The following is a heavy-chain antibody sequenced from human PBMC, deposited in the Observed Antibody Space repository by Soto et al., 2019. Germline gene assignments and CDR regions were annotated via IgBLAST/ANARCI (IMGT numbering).Heavy chain of an antibody. D-gene: IGHD6-13*01. CDR1: GGTFSSYA. Sequence: QVQLVQSGAEVKKPGSSVKVSCKASGGTFSSYAISWVRQAPGQGLEWIGGIIPIFGTANYAQKFQGRVTITADESTSTAYMELSSLRSEDTAVYYCARDWAAAGTVLYYYYGMDVWGQGTTVTVSS. CDR2: IIPIFGTA. J-gene: IGHJ6*02. CDR3: ARDWAAAGTVLYYYYGMDV. V-gene: IGHV1-69*12.